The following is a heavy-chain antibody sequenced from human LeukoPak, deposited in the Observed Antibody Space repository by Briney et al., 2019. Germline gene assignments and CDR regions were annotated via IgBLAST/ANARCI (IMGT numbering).Heavy chain of an antibody. V-gene: IGHV3-64*01. CDR2: ISSNGGST. J-gene: IGHJ3*02. D-gene: IGHD3-22*01. CDR1: GFTFSSYA. CDR3: ASSKDSSGYPLDAFDI. Sequence: PGGSLRLSCAASGFTFSSYAMHWVRQAPGKGLEYVSAISSNGGSTYYANSVKGRFTISRDNSKNTLYLQMGSLRAEDMAVYYCASSKDSSGYPLDAFDIWGQGTMVTVSP.